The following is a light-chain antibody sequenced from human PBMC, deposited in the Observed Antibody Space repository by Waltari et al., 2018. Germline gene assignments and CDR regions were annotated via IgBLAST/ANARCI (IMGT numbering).Light chain of an antibody. Sequence: QSALTQPRSVSGSPGPSVTLSCTGTTSYVGDYNYVTWYQQHPGKAPKVMIYDVYKRPSGVPDRFSGSKSGNTASLTISGLQAEDEADYYCCSYADSSTYVFGTGAQVTVL. CDR3: CSYADSSTYV. V-gene: IGLV2-11*01. CDR2: DVY. J-gene: IGLJ1*01. CDR1: TSYVGDYNY.